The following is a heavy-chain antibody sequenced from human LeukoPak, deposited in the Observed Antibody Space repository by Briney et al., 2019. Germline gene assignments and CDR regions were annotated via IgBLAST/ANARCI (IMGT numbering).Heavy chain of an antibody. D-gene: IGHD6-13*01. Sequence: PSETLSLTCTVSGGSISSKSYYWSWIRQPAGKGLEWIGRIYASGSTDYNPSLKSRVTISRDTSKNEFSLKLSSVTAADTAVYYCSRLSGWYREGTWGQGTLVTVSS. CDR2: IYASGST. CDR3: SRLSGWYREGT. J-gene: IGHJ5*02. CDR1: GGSISSKSYY. V-gene: IGHV4-61*02.